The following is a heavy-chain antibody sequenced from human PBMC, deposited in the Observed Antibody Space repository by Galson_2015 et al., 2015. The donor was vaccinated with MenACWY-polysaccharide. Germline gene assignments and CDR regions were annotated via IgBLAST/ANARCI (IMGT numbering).Heavy chain of an antibody. V-gene: IGHV3-74*01. Sequence: SLRLSCAASGFTFSSYWMHWVRQAPGKGLVWVSRINGDGSTTNYADSVKGRFTTSRDNAKNTLYLQMNSLRAEDTAVYYCARVPGSWYSDYWGQGTLVTVSS. CDR3: ARVPGSWYSDY. J-gene: IGHJ4*02. CDR1: GFTFSSYW. D-gene: IGHD6-13*01. CDR2: INGDGSTT.